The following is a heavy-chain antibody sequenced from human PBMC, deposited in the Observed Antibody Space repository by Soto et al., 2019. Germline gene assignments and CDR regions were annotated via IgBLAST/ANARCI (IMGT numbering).Heavy chain of an antibody. Sequence: GGSLRLSCAASGFTVSSNYMSWVRQAPGKGLEWVSVIYSGGSTYYADSVKGRFTISRDNSKNTLYLQMNSLRAEDTAVYYCARDRLRFLVHYYMDVWGKGTTVTVSS. CDR2: IYSGGST. D-gene: IGHD3-3*01. CDR3: ARDRLRFLVHYYMDV. CDR1: GFTVSSNY. V-gene: IGHV3-66*01. J-gene: IGHJ6*03.